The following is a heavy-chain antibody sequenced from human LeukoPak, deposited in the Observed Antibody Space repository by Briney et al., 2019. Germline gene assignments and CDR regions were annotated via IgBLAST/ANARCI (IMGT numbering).Heavy chain of an antibody. V-gene: IGHV3-30-3*01. CDR3: AKDPGYRDF. D-gene: IGHD5-18*01. CDR1: GFTFSSYA. J-gene: IGHJ4*01. Sequence: PGGSLRLSCAASGFTFSSYAMHWVRQAPGKGLEWVAVISYDGSNKYYADSVKGRFTISRDNSKNTLYLQMNSLRAEDTAMYCCAKDPGYRDFWGHGTLVTVSS. CDR2: ISYDGSNK.